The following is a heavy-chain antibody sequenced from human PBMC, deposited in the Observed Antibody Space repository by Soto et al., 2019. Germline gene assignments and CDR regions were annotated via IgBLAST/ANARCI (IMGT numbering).Heavy chain of an antibody. J-gene: IGHJ6*02. CDR3: AIGSGGYYYYVMDV. Sequence: SETLCLTCAVSGVSIISGGYSWIWIRQPPGKGLEWIGYIYHSGSTYYNPSLKSRVTISVDRSKNQFSLKLSSVTAADTAVYYWAIGSGGYYYYVMDVWDQGTTDIV. V-gene: IGHV4-30-2*01. CDR2: IYHSGST. CDR1: GVSIISGGYS. D-gene: IGHD6-25*01.